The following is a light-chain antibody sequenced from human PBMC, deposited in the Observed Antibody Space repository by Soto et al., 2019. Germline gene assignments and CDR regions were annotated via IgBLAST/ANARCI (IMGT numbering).Light chain of an antibody. CDR2: GAS. V-gene: IGKV3-15*01. J-gene: IGKJ5*01. CDR3: QERSNLPPT. CDR1: QSVSSK. Sequence: EIVLEQSPGTLSVSPGERATLSCRASQSVSSKLAWYQQKPGQAPRLLIYGASTRATVIPARFSGSGSGTEFTLTSSILDPEDFAFYYWQERSNLPPTFGQGTRLEI.